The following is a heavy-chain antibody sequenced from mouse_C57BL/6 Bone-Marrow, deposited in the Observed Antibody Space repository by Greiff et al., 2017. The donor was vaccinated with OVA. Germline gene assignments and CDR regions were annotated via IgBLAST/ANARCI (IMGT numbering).Heavy chain of an antibody. CDR3: ARIYYCNYLLGSRDY. Sequence: EVKLQESGAELVKPGASVKLSCTASGFNIKDYYMHWVKQRTEQGLEWIGRIDPEDGETKYDPKFQGKATITADTSSNPAYLQLSSLTSEYTAVYYCARIYYCNYLLGSRDYWGQGTSVTVSS. V-gene: IGHV14-2*01. D-gene: IGHD2-1*01. CDR2: IDPEDGET. CDR1: GFNIKDYY. J-gene: IGHJ4*01.